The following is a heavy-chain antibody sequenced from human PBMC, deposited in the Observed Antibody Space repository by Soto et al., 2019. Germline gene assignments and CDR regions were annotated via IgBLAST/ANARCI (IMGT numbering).Heavy chain of an antibody. CDR3: ARLGFGELFHPFDY. J-gene: IGHJ4*02. CDR1: GYSFTSYC. D-gene: IGHD3-10*01. CDR2: I. V-gene: IGHV5-51*01. Sequence: GESLKISCKGSGYSFTSYCIGWVRQMPGKGLEWMGIIYSPSFQGQVTISADKSISTAYLQWSSLKASDTAMYYCARLGFGELFHPFDYWGQGALVTVSS.